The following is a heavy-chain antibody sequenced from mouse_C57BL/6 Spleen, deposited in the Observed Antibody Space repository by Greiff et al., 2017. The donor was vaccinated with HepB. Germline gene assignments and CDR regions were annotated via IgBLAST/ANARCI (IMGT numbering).Heavy chain of an antibody. CDR2: IYPGDGDT. J-gene: IGHJ2*01. Sequence: VNLVESGPELVKPGASVKISCKASGYAFSSSWMNWVKQRPGKGLEWIGRIYPGDGDTNYNGKFKGKATLTADKSSSTAYMQLSSLTSEDSAVYFCARRSNHPFDYWGQGTTLTVSS. D-gene: IGHD2-5*01. CDR3: ARRSNHPFDY. V-gene: IGHV1-82*01. CDR1: GYAFSSSW.